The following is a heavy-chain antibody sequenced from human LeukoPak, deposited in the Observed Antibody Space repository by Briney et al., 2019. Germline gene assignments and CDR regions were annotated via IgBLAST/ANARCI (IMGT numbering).Heavy chain of an antibody. Sequence: PSETLSLTCAVSGDSISTSTWWNWVRQPPGKGLEWIGEIYRSGSTNRNPSLKSRDTISVDKTKNQFSLKLSSVTAADTAMYYCARGHNENNYKSTIDVWGQGTMVTVSS. V-gene: IGHV4-4*02. J-gene: IGHJ3*01. CDR3: ARGHNENNYKSTIDV. CDR1: GDSISTSTW. D-gene: IGHD1/OR15-1a*01. CDR2: IYRSGST.